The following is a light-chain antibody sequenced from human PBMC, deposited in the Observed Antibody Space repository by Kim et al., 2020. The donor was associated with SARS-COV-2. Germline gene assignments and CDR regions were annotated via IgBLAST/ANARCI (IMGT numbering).Light chain of an antibody. CDR3: QVWDSSSDHPKV. V-gene: IGLV3-21*04. CDR2: YDS. CDR1: NIGSKS. J-gene: IGLJ3*02. Sequence: SYELTQPPSVSVAPGKTARITCGGNNIGSKSVHWYQQKPGQAPVLVIYYDSDRPSGIPERFSGSNSGNTATLTISRVEAGDEADDYCQVWDSSSDHPKVFGGGTKLTVL.